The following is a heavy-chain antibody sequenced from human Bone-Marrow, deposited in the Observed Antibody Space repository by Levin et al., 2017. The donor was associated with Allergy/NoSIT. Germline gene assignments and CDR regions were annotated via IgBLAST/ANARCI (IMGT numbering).Heavy chain of an antibody. J-gene: IGHJ4*02. Sequence: GSLRLSCTVSGGSVSSGTFFWSWIRQPPGKGLEWIGYIYYTGNTDYNPSLRGRVTISADTSKNQFSLKLTSVTAADTAVYFCAGDRASSRFFIWGQGRLVTVSS. CDR2: IYYTGNT. D-gene: IGHD6-6*01. CDR3: AGDRASSRFFI. CDR1: GGSVSSGTFF. V-gene: IGHV4-61*01.